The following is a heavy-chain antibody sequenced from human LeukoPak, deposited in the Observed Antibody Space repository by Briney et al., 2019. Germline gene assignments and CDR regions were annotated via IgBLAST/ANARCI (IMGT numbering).Heavy chain of an antibody. D-gene: IGHD4-17*01. V-gene: IGHV4-34*01. CDR1: GGSFSGYY. CDR2: INHSGST. J-gene: IGHJ4*02. Sequence: SETLSLTCAVYGGSFSGYYWNWIRQPPGKGLEWIGEINHSGSTNYNPSLKSRVTISVDTSKNQFSLKLSSVTAADTAVYYCARHEAYGDYADYWGQGTLVTVSS. CDR3: ARHEAYGDYADY.